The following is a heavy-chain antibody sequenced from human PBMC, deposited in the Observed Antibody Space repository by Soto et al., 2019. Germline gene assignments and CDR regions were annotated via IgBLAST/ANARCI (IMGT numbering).Heavy chain of an antibody. CDR2: IYQSGST. CDR3: ASGTIYHSSGMDV. J-gene: IGHJ6*02. V-gene: IGHV4-61*01. D-gene: IGHD2-2*01. CDR1: GVSVNSGNYY. Sequence: QVQLQESGPGLVKPSETLSLTCTVSGVSVNSGNYYWSWIRQTPGKGLEWIGYIYQSGSTRYNPSLKSRVTITLDTSKNQFSLKMCSVTAADTAVYYCASGTIYHSSGMDVWGQGKMVTVSS.